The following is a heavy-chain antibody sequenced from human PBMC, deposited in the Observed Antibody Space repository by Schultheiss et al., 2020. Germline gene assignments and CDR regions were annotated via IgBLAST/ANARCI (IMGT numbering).Heavy chain of an antibody. CDR3: ARGDYDILTGYYHYDY. J-gene: IGHJ4*02. V-gene: IGHV3-15*07. CDR1: GFTFTNAW. CDR2: IKSKTDGGTT. Sequence: GESLKISCAASGFTFTNAWMNWVRQAPGKGLEWVGRIKSKTDGGTTDYAAPVKGRFTISRDDSKNTLYLQMNSLRAEDTAVYYCARGDYDILTGYYHYDYWGQGTLVTVSS. D-gene: IGHD3-9*01.